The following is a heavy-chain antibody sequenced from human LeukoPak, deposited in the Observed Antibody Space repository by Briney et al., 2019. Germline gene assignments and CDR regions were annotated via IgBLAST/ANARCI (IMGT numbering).Heavy chain of an antibody. Sequence: SETLSLTCTVSGGSISSYYGSWMRQPPGKGLEGSGYIYYSGSTNYNPSLKSRVTISVDTSKNQFSLKLSSVTAADTAVYYCASALEHYYDSGYAFDIWGQGTMVTVSS. CDR1: GGSISSYY. V-gene: IGHV4-59*01. CDR3: ASALEHYYDSGYAFDI. CDR2: IYYSGST. J-gene: IGHJ3*02. D-gene: IGHD3-22*01.